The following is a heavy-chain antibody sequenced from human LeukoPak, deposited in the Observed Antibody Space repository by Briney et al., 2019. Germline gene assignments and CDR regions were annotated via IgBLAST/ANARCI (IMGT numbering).Heavy chain of an antibody. CDR1: GGSISSYY. CDR3: ARYVWGSYPTFEDY. CDR2: IYYSGST. V-gene: IGHV4-59*01. D-gene: IGHD3-16*02. Sequence: SETLSLTCTVSGGSISSYYWSWIRQPPGKGLEWIGYIYYSGSTTYNPSLKSRVTISVDTSKNKFSLKLSSVTAADTAVYYCARYVWGSYPTFEDYWGQGTLVTVSP. J-gene: IGHJ4*02.